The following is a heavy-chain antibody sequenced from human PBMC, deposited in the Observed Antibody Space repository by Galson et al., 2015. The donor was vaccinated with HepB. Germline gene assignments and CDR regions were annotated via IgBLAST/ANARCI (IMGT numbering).Heavy chain of an antibody. V-gene: IGHV3-21*01. Sequence: SLRLSCAASGFTFSRYSMNWVRQAPGKGLEWVSSISSSSTYIYYADSVKGRFTISRDNAKNSLYLQMNSLRAEDTAVYYCARDSAEMATIDSWGQGTLVTVSS. CDR2: ISSSSTYI. CDR3: ARDSAEMATIDS. J-gene: IGHJ4*02. D-gene: IGHD5-24*01. CDR1: GFTFSRYS.